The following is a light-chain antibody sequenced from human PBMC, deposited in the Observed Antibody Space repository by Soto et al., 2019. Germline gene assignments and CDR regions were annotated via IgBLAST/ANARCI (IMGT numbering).Light chain of an antibody. CDR2: DVS. CDR3: CSYTTSSTVL. CDR1: SSDVGGYNY. Sequence: QSALTQPASVSGSPGQSITISCTGTSSDVGGYNYVSWYQQHPGKAPKLMIYDVSNRPSGVSNRFSGSKSGTTASLTISGLQAEDEADYHCCSYTTSSTVLFGGGTKLTVL. J-gene: IGLJ2*01. V-gene: IGLV2-14*03.